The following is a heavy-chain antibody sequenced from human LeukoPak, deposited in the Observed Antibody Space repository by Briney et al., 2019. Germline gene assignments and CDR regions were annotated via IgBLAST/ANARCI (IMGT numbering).Heavy chain of an antibody. CDR1: GFTVSSNY. J-gene: IGHJ4*02. CDR2: INIGGST. D-gene: IGHD5/OR15-5a*01. CDR3: TKDLRPDGLYDFDS. V-gene: IGHV3-53*01. Sequence: PGGSLRLSCAASGFTVSSNYMSWVRQAPGKGLEWVSLINIGGSTYYADSVKGRFTISRDNSKNTVFLQMNSLKVEDTALYYCTKDLRPDGLYDFDSWGQGTLVTVSS.